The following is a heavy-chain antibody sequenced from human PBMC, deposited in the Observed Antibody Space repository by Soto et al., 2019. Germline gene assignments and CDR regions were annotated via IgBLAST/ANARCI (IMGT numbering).Heavy chain of an antibody. J-gene: IGHJ4*02. CDR2: IIPIFGTA. CDR1: GGTFSSYA. Sequence: ASVKVSCKASGGTFSSYAISWVRQAPGQGLEWMGGIIPIFGTANYAQKFQGRVTMTEDTSTDTAYMELSSLRSEDTAVYYCAKDRISRHYYDSSFGYWGQGTLVTVSS. V-gene: IGHV1-69*06. CDR3: AKDRISRHYYDSSFGY. D-gene: IGHD3-22*01.